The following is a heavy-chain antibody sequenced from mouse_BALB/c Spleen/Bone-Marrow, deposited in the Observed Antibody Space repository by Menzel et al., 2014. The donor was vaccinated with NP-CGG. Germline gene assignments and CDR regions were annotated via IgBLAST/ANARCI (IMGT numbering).Heavy chain of an antibody. Sequence: QVQQQQSGAELVRPGASVKLSCKASGYTFTSYWINWVKQRPGQGLEWIGNIYPSDSYTNYNQKFKDKATLTVDKSSSTAYMQLSSPTSEDSAVYYCTRSYGSSYEYYLDYWGQGTTLTVSS. CDR2: IYPSDSYT. V-gene: IGHV1-69*02. CDR3: TRSYGSSYEYYLDY. D-gene: IGHD1-1*01. CDR1: GYTFTSYW. J-gene: IGHJ2*01.